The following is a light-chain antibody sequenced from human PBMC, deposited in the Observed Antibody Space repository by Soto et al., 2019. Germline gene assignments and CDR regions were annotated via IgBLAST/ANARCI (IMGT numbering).Light chain of an antibody. V-gene: IGKV3-11*01. CDR3: QHRTNWPPT. J-gene: IGKJ5*01. CDR2: DAS. Sequence: EIVLTQSPATLSLSPGEGATLSCRASQSVSNYLAWYQQKPGQAPRLLIYDASNRATGIPARFSGSGFGTDFTLTISSLEPEDFALYYCQHRTNWPPTFGQGTRLEIK. CDR1: QSVSNY.